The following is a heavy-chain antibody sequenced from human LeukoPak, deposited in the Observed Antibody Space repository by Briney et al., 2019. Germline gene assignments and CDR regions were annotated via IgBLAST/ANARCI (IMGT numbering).Heavy chain of an antibody. J-gene: IGHJ5*02. D-gene: IGHD6-19*01. CDR2: IYYSGGT. V-gene: IGHV4-59*02. Sequence: SETLSLTCTVSGGSVTSYYWSWIRQPPGKGLEWIGYIYYSGGTNYNPSLKSRVTMSVDASKNQFSLKLSSVTAADTAVYYCARDLSGWYNCFHPWGQGTLVTVSS. CDR3: ARDLSGWYNCFHP. CDR1: GGSVTSYY.